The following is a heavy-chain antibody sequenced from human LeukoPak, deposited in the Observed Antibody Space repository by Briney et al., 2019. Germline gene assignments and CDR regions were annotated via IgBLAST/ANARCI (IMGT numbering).Heavy chain of an antibody. Sequence: GGSLRLSCAASGFTFSSNYMSWVRQAPGKGLEWVSVIYSGGSTYYADSVKGRFTISRDNSKNTLCLQMNSLRAEDTAVYYCARDNGRGWYYFDYWGQGTLVTVSS. V-gene: IGHV3-53*01. CDR2: IYSGGST. CDR3: ARDNGRGWYYFDY. CDR1: GFTFSSNY. J-gene: IGHJ4*02. D-gene: IGHD6-19*01.